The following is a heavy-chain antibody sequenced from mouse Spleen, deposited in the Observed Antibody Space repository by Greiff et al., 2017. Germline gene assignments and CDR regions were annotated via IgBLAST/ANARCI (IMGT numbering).Heavy chain of an antibody. V-gene: IGHV1-7*01. CDR3: ARRRDGYHYAMDY. Sequence: QVQLKESGAELAKPGASVKLSCKASGYTFTSYWMHWVKQRPGQGLEWIGYINPSSGYTKYNQKFKDKATLTADKSSSTAYMQLSSLTYEDSAVYYCARRRDGYHYAMDYWGQGTSVTVSS. CDR2: INPSSGYT. CDR1: GYTFTSYW. D-gene: IGHD2-3*01. J-gene: IGHJ4*01.